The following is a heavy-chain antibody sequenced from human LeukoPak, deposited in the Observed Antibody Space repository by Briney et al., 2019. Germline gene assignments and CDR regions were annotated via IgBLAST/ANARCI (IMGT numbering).Heavy chain of an antibody. V-gene: IGHV4-39*07. CDR2: IYYSGST. D-gene: IGHD6-19*01. CDR3: ARVVRAGSGWWDFDY. J-gene: IGHJ4*02. CDR1: GGSISSSSYY. Sequence: PSETLSLTCTVSGGSISSSSYYWGWIRQPPGKGLEWIGSIYYSGSTYDNPAIKSRITISVDTSKNQFSLTLSSVTAADTAVYYCARVVRAGSGWWDFDYWGQGTLVTVSS.